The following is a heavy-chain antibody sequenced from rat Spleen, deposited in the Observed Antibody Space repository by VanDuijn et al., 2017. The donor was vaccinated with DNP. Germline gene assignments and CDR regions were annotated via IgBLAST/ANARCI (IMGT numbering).Heavy chain of an antibody. D-gene: IGHD1-10*01. CDR2: ITSSGGST. CDR3: TRVNNLLGWHFDF. Sequence: EVQLVESGGDLVQPGRSLKLSCVASGFTFNKYWMTWIRQVPGKGLEWVAAITSSGGSTYYPDSVKGRFTISRDNARSTLYLQMNSLRSEDTATYYCTRVNNLLGWHFDFWGPGTMVTVSS. V-gene: IGHV5-31*01. CDR1: GFTFNKYW. J-gene: IGHJ1*01.